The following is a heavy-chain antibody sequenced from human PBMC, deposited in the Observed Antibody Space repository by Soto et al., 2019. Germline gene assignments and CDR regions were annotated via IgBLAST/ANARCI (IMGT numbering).Heavy chain of an antibody. CDR2: INWNSDSI. J-gene: IGHJ6*02. CDR1: GFTFDDYA. V-gene: IGHV3-9*01. Sequence: GGSLRLSCAASGFTFDDYAMHWVRQAPGKGLEWVSGINWNSDSIGYGDSVKGRFTISRDNAKNSLYLQMNSLRAEDTALYYCARDMGADYYYYGMDVWGQGTTVTVSS. CDR3: ARDMGADYYYYGMDV. D-gene: IGHD1-26*01.